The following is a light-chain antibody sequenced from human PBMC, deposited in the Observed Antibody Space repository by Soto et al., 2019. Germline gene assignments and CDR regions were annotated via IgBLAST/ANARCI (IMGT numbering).Light chain of an antibody. V-gene: IGLV1-51*01. CDR1: SSNIGGNS. J-gene: IGLJ1*01. Sequence: QSVMTQPPSVSAAPGQRVTISCSGRSSNIGGNSVSWYQQLPGTAPKLLLYDDDKRPSGIPDRFSGSKSGTSATLGITGFQTGDEADYYCGSWDSSLSDYVFGTGTKLTFL. CDR3: GSWDSSLSDYV. CDR2: DDD.